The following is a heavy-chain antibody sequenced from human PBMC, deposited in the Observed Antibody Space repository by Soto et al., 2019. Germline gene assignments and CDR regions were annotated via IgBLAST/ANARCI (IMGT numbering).Heavy chain of an antibody. CDR3: ARGSLAYYFDY. J-gene: IGHJ4*02. V-gene: IGHV4-59*01. CDR1: GGSISSYY. Sequence: SETLSLTCTVSGGSISSYYWSWIRQPPGKGLEWIGYIYYSGSTNYNPSLKSRVTISVDTSKNQFSLKLSSVTAADTAVYYCARGSLAYYFDYWGQGTLVTVSS. CDR2: IYYSGST. D-gene: IGHD6-13*01.